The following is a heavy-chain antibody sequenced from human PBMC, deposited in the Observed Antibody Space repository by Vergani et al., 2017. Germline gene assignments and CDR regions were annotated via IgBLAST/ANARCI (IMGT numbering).Heavy chain of an antibody. CDR1: GDSISSGIYY. CDR3: ARQKDYYMDV. Sequence: QVQLQESGPGLVKPSQTLSLTCTVSGDSISSGIYYWSWIRQPAGKGLEWIGYIYYSGTTYYNPSLESRLTISLDTSENHLSLKLTSVTAADTAVYYCARQKDYYMDVWGKGATVTVS. J-gene: IGHJ6*03. V-gene: IGHV4-30-4*08. CDR2: IYYSGTT.